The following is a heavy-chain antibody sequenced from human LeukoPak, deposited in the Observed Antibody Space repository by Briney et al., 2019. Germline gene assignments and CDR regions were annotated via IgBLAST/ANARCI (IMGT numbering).Heavy chain of an antibody. J-gene: IGHJ4*02. D-gene: IGHD6-13*01. CDR3: ARDPDPYSSSWQRPTTKFDY. Sequence: GASVKVSCKASGYTFTSYYMHWVRQAPGQGLEWLGIINPSGGSTSYAQKFQGRVTMTRDTSTSTVYMELSSLRSEDTAVYYCARDPDPYSSSWQRPTTKFDYWGQGTLVTVSS. CDR2: INPSGGST. CDR1: GYTFTSYY. V-gene: IGHV1-46*01.